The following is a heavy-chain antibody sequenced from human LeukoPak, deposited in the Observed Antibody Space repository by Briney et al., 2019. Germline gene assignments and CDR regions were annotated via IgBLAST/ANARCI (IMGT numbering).Heavy chain of an antibody. Sequence: PSETLSLTCAVYGGSFSGYYWSWIRQPPGKGLEWIGEINHSGSTNYNPSLKSRVTISVDTSKNQFSLKLSSVTAADTAVYYCARAQVGYDFWSGYYIPDAFDIWGQGTMVTVSS. J-gene: IGHJ3*02. V-gene: IGHV4-34*01. CDR3: ARAQVGYDFWSGYYIPDAFDI. D-gene: IGHD3-3*01. CDR2: INHSGST. CDR1: GGSFSGYY.